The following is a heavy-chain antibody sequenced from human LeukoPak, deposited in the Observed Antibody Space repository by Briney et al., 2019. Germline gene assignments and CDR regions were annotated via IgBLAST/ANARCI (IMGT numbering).Heavy chain of an antibody. D-gene: IGHD3-9*01. J-gene: IGHJ5*02. CDR2: TYRSRRYK. Sequence: SQTLSLTCVISGDSVSNNSASWNWIRQSPSRGLEWLGRTYRSRRYKDYAVSVKSRITINPDTSKNQFSLQLNSVTPEDTAVYYCARWLTTWGQGTLVTVSS. V-gene: IGHV6-1*01. CDR1: GDSVSNNSAS. CDR3: ARWLTT.